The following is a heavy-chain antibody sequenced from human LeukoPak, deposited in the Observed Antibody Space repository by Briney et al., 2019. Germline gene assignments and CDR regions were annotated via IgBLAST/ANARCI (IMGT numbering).Heavy chain of an antibody. J-gene: IGHJ4*02. V-gene: IGHV3-23*01. CDR1: GFTVSSYA. CDR3: AKERRTGLSVVES. D-gene: IGHD3/OR15-3a*01. Sequence: LGGSLRHSCAGAGFTVSSYAMSWVRQAPRKGLEWVSAISYSGGSIYYADSVKGRFTISRDNSRNTLYLQMNSLRAEDTAVYYCAKERRTGLSVVESWGQGTLVTVSS. CDR2: ISYSGGSI.